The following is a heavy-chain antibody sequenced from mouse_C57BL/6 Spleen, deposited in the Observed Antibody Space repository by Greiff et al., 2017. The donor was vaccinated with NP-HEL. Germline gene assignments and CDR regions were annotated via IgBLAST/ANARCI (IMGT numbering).Heavy chain of an antibody. J-gene: IGHJ2*01. CDR3: AGEGRPGLPDY. CDR1: GYAFSSSW. Sequence: VQLQQSGPELVKPGASVKLSCKASGYAFSSSWMNWVKQRPGKGLEWIGRIYPGDGDTNYNGKFKGKATLTADKSSSTAYMQLSSLTSEDSAVYFCAGEGRPGLPDYWGKGTTLTVSS. V-gene: IGHV1-82*01. D-gene: IGHD3-3*01. CDR2: IYPGDGDT.